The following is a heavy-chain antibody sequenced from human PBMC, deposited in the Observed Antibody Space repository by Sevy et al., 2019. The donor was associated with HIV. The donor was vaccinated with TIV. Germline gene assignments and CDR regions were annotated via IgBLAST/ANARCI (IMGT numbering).Heavy chain of an antibody. CDR2: IDPGRGVT. CDR1: GYTFTNYY. CDR3: AKGLIAPVTPRGELDY. Sequence: ASVKVSCQASGYTFTNYYINWLREAAGQGLEWMGRIDPGRGVTEYAQKFQGRVTFTRDTSITPAYMDVSSLRSDDTAVYYCAKGLIAPVTPRGELDYWGQRTQVTVSS. D-gene: IGHD4-17*01. V-gene: IGHV1-2*06. J-gene: IGHJ4*02.